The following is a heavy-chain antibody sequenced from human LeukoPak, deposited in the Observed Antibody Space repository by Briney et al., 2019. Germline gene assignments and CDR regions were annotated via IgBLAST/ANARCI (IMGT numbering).Heavy chain of an antibody. CDR3: ARIGITMVRGVIGNY. CDR2: IYYSGST. D-gene: IGHD3-10*01. V-gene: IGHV4-39*07. J-gene: IGHJ4*02. Sequence: PSETLSLTCTVSGGSISSSSYSWGWIRQPPGKGLEWIGSIYYSGSTYYNPSLKSRVTISVDTSKNQFSLKLSSVTAADTAVYYCARIGITMVRGVIGNYWGQGTLVTVSS. CDR1: GGSISSSSYS.